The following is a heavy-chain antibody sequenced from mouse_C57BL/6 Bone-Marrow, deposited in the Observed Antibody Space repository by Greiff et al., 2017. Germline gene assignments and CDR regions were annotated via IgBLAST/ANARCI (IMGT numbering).Heavy chain of an antibody. Sequence: VQLQQPGAELVMPGASVKLSCKASGYTFTSYWMHWVKQRPGQGLEWIGELDPSDSYTNYNQKFKGKSTLTVDKSSSTASMQLSSLTSEDSAVYYCARSANYYWYFDVWGTGTTVTVSS. CDR2: LDPSDSYT. V-gene: IGHV1-69*01. D-gene: IGHD1-2*01. J-gene: IGHJ1*03. CDR3: ARSANYYWYFDV. CDR1: GYTFTSYW.